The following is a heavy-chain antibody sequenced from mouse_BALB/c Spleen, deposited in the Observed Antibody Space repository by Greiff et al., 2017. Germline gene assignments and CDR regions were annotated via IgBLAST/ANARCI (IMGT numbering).Heavy chain of an antibody. CDR1: GFNIKDTY. V-gene: IGHV14-3*02. J-gene: IGHJ4*01. Sequence: EVKLMESGAELVKPGASVKLSCTASGFNIKDTYMHWVKQRPEQGLEWIGRIDPANGNTKYDPKFQGKATITADTSSNTAYLQLSSLTSEDTAVYYCARGTTMDYWGQGTSVTVSS. D-gene: IGHD2-14*01. CDR3: ARGTTMDY. CDR2: IDPANGNT.